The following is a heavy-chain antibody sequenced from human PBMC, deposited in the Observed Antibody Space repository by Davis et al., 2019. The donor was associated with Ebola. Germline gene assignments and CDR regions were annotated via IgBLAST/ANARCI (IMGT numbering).Heavy chain of an antibody. CDR3: ARDLPYYDFWSGYFDP. D-gene: IGHD3-3*01. Sequence: GESLKISCAASGFTFSSYSMNWVRQAPGKGLEWVSYISSSSSTIYYADSVKGRFTISRDNAKNSLYLQMNSLRDEDTAVYYRARDLPYYDFWSGYFDPWGQGTLVTVSS. CDR1: GFTFSSYS. CDR2: ISSSSSTI. V-gene: IGHV3-48*02. J-gene: IGHJ5*02.